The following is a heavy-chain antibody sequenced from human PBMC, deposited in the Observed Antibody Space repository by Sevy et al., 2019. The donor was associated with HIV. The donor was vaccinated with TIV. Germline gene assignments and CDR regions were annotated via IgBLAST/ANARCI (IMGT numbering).Heavy chain of an antibody. CDR3: ANDIRGGAYSYYFDY. CDR2: ISGSGDDT. CDR1: GFTFNSYA. J-gene: IGHJ4*02. V-gene: IGHV3-23*01. Sequence: GGSLRLSCAASGFTFNSYAMNWIRQAPGTGLEWVATISGSGDDTDYADSVKGRFTISRDNSKNTLYLQMNSLRAEDSAFYYCANDIRGGAYSYYFDYWGQGTLVTVSS. D-gene: IGHD2-15*01.